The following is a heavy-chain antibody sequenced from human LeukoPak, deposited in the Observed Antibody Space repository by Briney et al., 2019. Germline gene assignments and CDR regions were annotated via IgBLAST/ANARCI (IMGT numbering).Heavy chain of an antibody. CDR3: ASTIGYSSGWSHAAFDI. V-gene: IGHV1-3*01. J-gene: IGHJ3*02. CDR2: INAGNGNT. Sequence: ASVKVSCKASGYTFTSYAMHWVRQAPGQRLEWMGWINAGNGNTKHSQEFQGRVTITRDTSASTAYMELSSLRSEDTAVYYCASTIGYSSGWSHAAFDIWGQGTMVTVSS. CDR1: GYTFTSYA. D-gene: IGHD6-19*01.